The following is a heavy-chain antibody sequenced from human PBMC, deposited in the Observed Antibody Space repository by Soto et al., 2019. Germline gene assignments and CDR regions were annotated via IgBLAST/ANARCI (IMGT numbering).Heavy chain of an antibody. Sequence: GGSLRLSCAASGFTFSSYGMHWVRQAPGKGLEWVAVISYDGSNKYYADSVKGRFTISRDNSKNTLYLQMNSLRAEDTAVYYCAKELPSTRSLTDYWGQGTLVTVSS. CDR3: AKELPSTRSLTDY. CDR2: ISYDGSNK. J-gene: IGHJ4*02. V-gene: IGHV3-30*18. D-gene: IGHD2-2*01. CDR1: GFTFSSYG.